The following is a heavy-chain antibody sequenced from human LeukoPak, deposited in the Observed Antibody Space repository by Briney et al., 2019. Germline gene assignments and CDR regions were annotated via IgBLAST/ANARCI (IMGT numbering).Heavy chain of an antibody. Sequence: SVKVSCKASGGIFSNYAISWVRQAPGQGPEWMGGIIPKLGTANSAQKFQGRVTITADKSTSTAYMELSSLRSEDTAVYYCASLVVPAAMNSYYYYYMDVWGKGTTVTVSS. V-gene: IGHV1-69*10. CDR3: ASLVVPAAMNSYYYYYMDV. J-gene: IGHJ6*03. CDR2: IIPKLGTA. CDR1: GGIFSNYA. D-gene: IGHD2-2*01.